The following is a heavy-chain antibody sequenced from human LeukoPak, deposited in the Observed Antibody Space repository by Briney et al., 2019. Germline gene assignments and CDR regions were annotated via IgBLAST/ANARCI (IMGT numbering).Heavy chain of an antibody. CDR1: GYTFNGFY. D-gene: IGHD4-11*01. Sequence: ASVKVSCKASGYTFNGFYLHWVRQAPGQGLEWMGWINPNSGGTNYAQKFQGRVAMTRDTSISTAYMELSRLRSDDTAVYYCARWMATVTTPDYWGQGTLVTVSS. J-gene: IGHJ4*02. CDR3: ARWMATVTTPDY. CDR2: INPNSGGT. V-gene: IGHV1-2*02.